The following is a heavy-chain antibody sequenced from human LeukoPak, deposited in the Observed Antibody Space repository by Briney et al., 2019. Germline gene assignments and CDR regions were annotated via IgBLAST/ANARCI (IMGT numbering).Heavy chain of an antibody. CDR1: GFTFSDYY. D-gene: IGHD2-2*03. Sequence: GGSLRLSCAASGFTFSDYYMSWIRQAPGKGLEWVSYISSSGCTIYYADSVKGRFTISRDNAKNSLYLQMNSLRAEDTAVYYCARDVDIVVVPAAKYGMDVWGQGTTVTVSS. V-gene: IGHV3-11*01. CDR2: ISSSGCTI. J-gene: IGHJ6*02. CDR3: ARDVDIVVVPAAKYGMDV.